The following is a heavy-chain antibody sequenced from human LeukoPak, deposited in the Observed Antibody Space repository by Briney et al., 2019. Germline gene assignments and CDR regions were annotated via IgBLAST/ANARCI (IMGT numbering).Heavy chain of an antibody. J-gene: IGHJ6*03. V-gene: IGHV3-11*01. CDR2: ISSSGSTI. CDR3: ARGLHYYYYYMDV. CDR1: GFTFSDYY. D-gene: IGHD2-15*01. Sequence: RGSLRLSCAASGFTFSDYYMSWIRQAPGKGLEWVSYISSSGSTIYYADSVKGRFTISRDNAKNSLYLQMNSLRAEDTAVYYCARGLHYYYYYMDVWGKGTTVTVSS.